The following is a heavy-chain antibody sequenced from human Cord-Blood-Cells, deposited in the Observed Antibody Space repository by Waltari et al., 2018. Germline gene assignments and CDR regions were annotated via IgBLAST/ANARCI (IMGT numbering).Heavy chain of an antibody. CDR3: ARANWGNAFDI. J-gene: IGHJ3*02. Sequence: QVQLQESGPGLVKPSETLSLTCTVSGGSISSYSGSWIRQPPGKGLAWIGYIYYSGSTNYNPSLKSRVTISVDTSKNQFSLKLSSVTAADTAVYYCARANWGNAFDIWGQGTMVTVSS. CDR1: GGSISSYS. V-gene: IGHV4-59*01. D-gene: IGHD7-27*01. CDR2: IYYSGST.